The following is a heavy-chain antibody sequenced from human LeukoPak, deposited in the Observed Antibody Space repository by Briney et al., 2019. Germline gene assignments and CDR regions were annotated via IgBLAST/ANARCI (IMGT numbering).Heavy chain of an antibody. J-gene: IGHJ4*02. Sequence: ASVKVSCKASGYTFTSYGISWVRQAPGQGLEWMGWISAYNGNTNYAQELQGRVTMTTDTSTSTAYMELRSLRSDDTAVYYRARAYSVLGATPFDYWGQGTLVTVSS. CDR3: ARAYSVLGATPFDY. D-gene: IGHD1-26*01. CDR2: ISAYNGNT. CDR1: GYTFTSYG. V-gene: IGHV1-18*01.